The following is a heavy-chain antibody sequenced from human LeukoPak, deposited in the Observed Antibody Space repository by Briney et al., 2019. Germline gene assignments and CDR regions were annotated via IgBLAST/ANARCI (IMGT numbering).Heavy chain of an antibody. CDR2: IRYDGSNK. J-gene: IGHJ3*02. CDR3: AKGATVVSRGFLDAFDI. V-gene: IGHV3-30*02. CDR1: GFTFSSYG. D-gene: IGHD4-23*01. Sequence: GGSLRLSCAASGFTFSSYGMHWVRQAPGKGLEGVAFIRYDGSNKYYADSVKGRFTISRDNYKNTLYLQMNSLRAEDTAVYYCAKGATVVSRGFLDAFDIWGQGTMVTVSS.